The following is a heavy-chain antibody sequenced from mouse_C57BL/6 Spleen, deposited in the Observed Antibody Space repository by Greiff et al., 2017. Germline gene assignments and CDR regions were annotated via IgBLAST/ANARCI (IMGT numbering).Heavy chain of an antibody. V-gene: IGHV1-64*01. CDR1: GYTFTSYW. J-gene: IGHJ2*01. D-gene: IGHD2-4*01. CDR3: ARACDYDYDFGD. CDR2: IHPNSGST. Sequence: VQLQQPGAELVKPGASVKLSCKASGYTFTSYWMHWVKQRPGQGLEWIGMIHPNSGSTNYNEKFKSKATLTVDKSSSTAYMQLSSLTSEDSAVYYCARACDYDYDFGDWGKGTTLTVSS.